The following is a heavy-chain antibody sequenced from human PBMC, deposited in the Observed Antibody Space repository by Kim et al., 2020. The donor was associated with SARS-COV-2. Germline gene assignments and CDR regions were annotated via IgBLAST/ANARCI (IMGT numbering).Heavy chain of an antibody. D-gene: IGHD4-17*01. V-gene: IGHV4-39*01. J-gene: IGHJ6*02. Sequence: SETLSLTCTVSGGSISSSSYYWGWIRQPPGKGLEWIGSIYYSGSTYYNPSLKSRVTISVDTSKNQFSLKLSSVTAADTAVYYCASLPNNDYGDYYYYYGMDVWGQGTTVTVSS. CDR3: ASLPNNDYGDYYYYYGMDV. CDR1: GGSISSSSYY. CDR2: IYYSGST.